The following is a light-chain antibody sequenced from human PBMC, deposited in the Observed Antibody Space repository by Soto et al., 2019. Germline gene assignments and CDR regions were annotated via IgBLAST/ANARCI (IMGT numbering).Light chain of an antibody. Sequence: IQMTQSPSSLSASVVDRVTITCRASQGIRGDLGWYQQKPGKAPKLLISATSTLQSGVPSRFSGRGSGTNFTLTISSLQPEDFATYYCIQDFISPLTVGQGTKVDI. V-gene: IGKV1-6*02. CDR3: IQDFISPLT. J-gene: IGKJ1*01. CDR2: ATS. CDR1: QGIRGD.